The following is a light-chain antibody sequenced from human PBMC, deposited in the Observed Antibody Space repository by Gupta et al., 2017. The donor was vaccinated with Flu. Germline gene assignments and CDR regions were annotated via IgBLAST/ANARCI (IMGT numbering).Light chain of an antibody. Sequence: DIQMTQSPSTLSASVGDRVTITCRASQSISNWLAWYQQKPGKAPKLLIYRASSLESGVPSRFSGSGSGTEFTLTISSLQPDDFATYYCQHENSSFRTFGQGTKVEIK. J-gene: IGKJ1*01. V-gene: IGKV1-5*03. CDR3: QHENSSFRT. CDR2: RAS. CDR1: QSISNW.